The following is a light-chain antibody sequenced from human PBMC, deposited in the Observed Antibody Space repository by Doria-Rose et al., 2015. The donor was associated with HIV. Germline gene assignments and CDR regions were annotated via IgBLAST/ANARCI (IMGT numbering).Light chain of an antibody. J-gene: IGKJ3*01. V-gene: IGKV4-1*01. CDR3: QQYYDTPS. Sequence: DIRLTQSPESLGMSLGERATLNCKSNQSLLYTSKNYLAWYQQKPGQPPKLLIYWASTRQSVVPARFSGSGSGTDFTLTISSLEAEDVAVYYCQQYYDTPSFGPGTTVDTK. CDR1: QSLLYTSKNY. CDR2: WAS.